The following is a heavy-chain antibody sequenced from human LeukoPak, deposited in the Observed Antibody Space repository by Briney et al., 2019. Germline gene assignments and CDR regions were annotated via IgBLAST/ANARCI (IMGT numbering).Heavy chain of an antibody. Sequence: GGFLRLSCAASGFTFSSYAMSWVRQAPGKGLEWVSAISGSGGSTYYADSVKGRFTISRDNSKNTLYLQMNSLRAEDTAVYYCAKDQEDYGGMRDYFDYWGQGTLVTVSS. CDR2: ISGSGGST. V-gene: IGHV3-23*01. CDR3: AKDQEDYGGMRDYFDY. CDR1: GFTFSSYA. D-gene: IGHD4-23*01. J-gene: IGHJ4*02.